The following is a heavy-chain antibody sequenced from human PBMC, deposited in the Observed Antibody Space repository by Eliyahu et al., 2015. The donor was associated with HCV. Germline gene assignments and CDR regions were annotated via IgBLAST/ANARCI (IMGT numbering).Heavy chain of an antibody. CDR2: ISGVGRST. D-gene: IGHD3-16*01. CDR1: XFXFXNYA. Sequence: EVHLLESGGGLVQPGGSLXLSCEVSXFXFXNYAMNWVRQAPGTGLEWVAGISGVGRSTNYADSVKGRFTISKDNSNNTLYLQMNSLRAGDTAVYYCAKVSVLGGYYYYGMDVWGKGTTVTVSS. V-gene: IGHV3-23*01. J-gene: IGHJ6*04. CDR3: AKVSVLGGYYYYGMDV.